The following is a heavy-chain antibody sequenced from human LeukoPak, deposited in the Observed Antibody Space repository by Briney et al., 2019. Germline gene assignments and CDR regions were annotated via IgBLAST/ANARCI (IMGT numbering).Heavy chain of an antibody. CDR3: PRTPRPGIVATIRSYYFDY. CDR2: IYYSGST. Sequence: SQTLSLTCTVSGGTINSCGFYWSWIGQRPGLGLVWLGYIYYSGSTYYDASLKSRLTISADTSNNQFSLKLSSVTAADTAVYYCPRTPRPGIVATIRSYYFDYWGERNLFTVSS. J-gene: IGHJ4*02. D-gene: IGHD5-12*01. V-gene: IGHV4-31*02. CDR1: GGTINSCGFY.